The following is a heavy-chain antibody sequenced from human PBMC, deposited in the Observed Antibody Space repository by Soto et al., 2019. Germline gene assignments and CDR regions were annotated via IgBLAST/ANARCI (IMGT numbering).Heavy chain of an antibody. D-gene: IGHD1-26*01. CDR3: STGSPFSGSVFDY. J-gene: IGHJ4*02. CDR1: GFSFRTTW. V-gene: IGHV3-15*05. Sequence: EVQLVESGGGLVKHGGCLRLSGAASGFSFRTTWMAWVRQAPGKGLEWVGRIKSKSAGETTDYADPVKGRFTISRDDSKDTLYLHMDSLETGDTAVYYCSTGSPFSGSVFDYWGQGTLVTVSS. CDR2: IKSKSAGETT.